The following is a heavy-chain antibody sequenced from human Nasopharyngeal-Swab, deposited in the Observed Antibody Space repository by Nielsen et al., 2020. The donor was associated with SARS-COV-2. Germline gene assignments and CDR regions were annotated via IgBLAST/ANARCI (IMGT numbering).Heavy chain of an antibody. V-gene: IGHV4-30-4*01. Sequence: SETLSLTCTVSGGSISSGDYYWSWIRQSPGKGLEWIGYIYYSGSTYYNPSLKSRVTISVDTSKNQFSLKLNSVTAGDTAVYYCASIRYGSSWYGYWYFDLWGRGTLVTVSS. J-gene: IGHJ2*01. D-gene: IGHD6-13*01. CDR1: GGSISSGDYY. CDR2: IYYSGST. CDR3: ASIRYGSSWYGYWYFDL.